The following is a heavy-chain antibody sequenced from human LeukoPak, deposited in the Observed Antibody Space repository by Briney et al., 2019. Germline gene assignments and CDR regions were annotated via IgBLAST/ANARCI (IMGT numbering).Heavy chain of an antibody. Sequence: PGRSLRLSCAASGFTFSSYAMHWVRQAPGKGLEWVAVISYDGSNKYYADSVKGRFTISRDNSKNTLYLQMNSLRAEDTAVYYCARDELRLNAFDIWGQGTMVTVSS. CDR2: ISYDGSNK. D-gene: IGHD3-3*01. J-gene: IGHJ3*02. CDR1: GFTFSSYA. CDR3: ARDELRLNAFDI. V-gene: IGHV3-30*04.